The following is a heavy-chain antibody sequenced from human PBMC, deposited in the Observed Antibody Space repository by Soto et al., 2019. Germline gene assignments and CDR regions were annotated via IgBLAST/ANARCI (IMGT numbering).Heavy chain of an antibody. Sequence: PSETLSLTCTVSDGSISSSSYYWGWNRQPPEKGLEWIGSIYYSGSTYYNPSLKSRVTISVDTSKNQFSLKLSSMTAADTAVYYCATRCGYSYDPYYYGMDVWVQGTTVTVSS. CDR2: IYYSGST. D-gene: IGHD5-18*01. J-gene: IGHJ6*02. CDR1: DGSISSSSYY. CDR3: ATRCGYSYDPYYYGMDV. V-gene: IGHV4-39*01.